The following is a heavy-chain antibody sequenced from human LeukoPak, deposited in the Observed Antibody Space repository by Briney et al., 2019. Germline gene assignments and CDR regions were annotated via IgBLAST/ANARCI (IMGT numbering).Heavy chain of an antibody. Sequence: PSETLSVTCTVSGGSISSSSYYWGWIRQPPGEGLEWIGSIYYSGSTNYNPSLKSRVTISVDTSKNQFSLKLSSVTAADTAVYYCARRKRRDNWTHLGDAFDIWGQGTMVTVSS. J-gene: IGHJ3*02. CDR3: ARRKRRDNWTHLGDAFDI. V-gene: IGHV4-39*07. CDR1: GGSISSSSYY. D-gene: IGHD1-20*01. CDR2: IYYSGST.